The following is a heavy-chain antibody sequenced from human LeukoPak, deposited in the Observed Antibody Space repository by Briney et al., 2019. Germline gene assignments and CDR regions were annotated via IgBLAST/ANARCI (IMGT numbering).Heavy chain of an antibody. D-gene: IGHD4-17*01. Sequence: GGSLRLSCVVSGFTFSSYAMNWVRQAPGKGLEWVSSISSSSSYIYYADSVKGRFTISRDNAKNSLYLQMNSLRAEDTAVYYCATQDYGDPKQFDYWGQGTLATVSS. V-gene: IGHV3-21*01. CDR3: ATQDYGDPKQFDY. CDR1: GFTFSSYA. J-gene: IGHJ4*02. CDR2: ISSSSSYI.